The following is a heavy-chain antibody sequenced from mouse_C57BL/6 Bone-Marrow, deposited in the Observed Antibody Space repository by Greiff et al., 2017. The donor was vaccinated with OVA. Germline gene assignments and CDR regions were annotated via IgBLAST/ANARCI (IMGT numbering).Heavy chain of an antibody. V-gene: IGHV1-53*01. J-gene: IGHJ4*01. D-gene: IGHD2-4*01. CDR3: ARSGFYYDYPYYAMDY. CDR2: INPSNGGT. CDR1: GYTFTSYW. Sequence: QVQLQQPGTELVKPGASVKLSCKASGYTFTSYWMHWVKQRPGQGLEWIGNINPSNGGTNYNEKFKSKATLTVDKSSSTVYMQLSSLTSEDSAVYYCARSGFYYDYPYYAMDYWGQGTSVTVSS.